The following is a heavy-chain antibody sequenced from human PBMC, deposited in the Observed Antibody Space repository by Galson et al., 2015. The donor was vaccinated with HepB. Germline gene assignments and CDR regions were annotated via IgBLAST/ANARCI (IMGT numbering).Heavy chain of an antibody. CDR1: GGTFSSYA. D-gene: IGHD2-2*01. Sequence: SVKVSCKASGGTFSSYAISWVRQAPGQGLEWMGRIIPILGIANYAQKFQGRVTITADKSTSTAYMELSSLRSEDTAVYYCAREWDCSSTSCYLGWFDPWGEGTLANVSS. V-gene: IGHV1-69*04. J-gene: IGHJ5*02. CDR3: AREWDCSSTSCYLGWFDP. CDR2: IIPILGIA.